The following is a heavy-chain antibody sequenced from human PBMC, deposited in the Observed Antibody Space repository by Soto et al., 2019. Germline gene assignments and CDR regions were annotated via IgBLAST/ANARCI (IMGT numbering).Heavy chain of an antibody. Sequence: VASVKVSCKASGYTFTSYYMHWVRQAPGQGLEWMGIINPSGGSTSYAQKFQGRVTMTRDTSTSTVYMELSSLRSEDTAVYYCARSVFRGGSCYYFGYWGQGTLVTVSS. CDR1: GYTFTSYY. CDR2: INPSGGST. V-gene: IGHV1-46*01. CDR3: ARSVFRGGSCYYFGY. D-gene: IGHD2-15*01. J-gene: IGHJ4*02.